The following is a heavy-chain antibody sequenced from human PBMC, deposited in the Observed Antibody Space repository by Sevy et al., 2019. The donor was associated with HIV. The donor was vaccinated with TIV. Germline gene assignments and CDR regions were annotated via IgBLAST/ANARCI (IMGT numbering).Heavy chain of an antibody. CDR1: GFTFTTSG. V-gene: IGHV3-30*18. CDR3: AKAAIVAVTASPNCFDY. Sequence: GGSLRLSCAASGFTFTTSGMHRVRQAPGRGLEWVAVISYDGTNQNYADSVKGRFIISRDNSKNTLSLQMNSLRTEDTAVYYCAKAAIVAVTASPNCFDYWGQGVLVTVSS. J-gene: IGHJ4*02. CDR2: ISYDGTNQ. D-gene: IGHD2-21*02.